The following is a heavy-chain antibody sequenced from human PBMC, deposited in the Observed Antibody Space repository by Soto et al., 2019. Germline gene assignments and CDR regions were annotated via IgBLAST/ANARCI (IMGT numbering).Heavy chain of an antibody. CDR3: ARRLGGGGDYFYGMDV. V-gene: IGHV1-2*02. Sequence: QVQLVQSGPEMKKPGASVKVSCKTSGYTFTEFYIHWMRQVPGRGLEWMGWINARNDGTKFAEKFXAXLXMXXDPSISTSYMELSSLTFGDTAVYYCARRLGGGGDYFYGMDVWGQGTAVTVSS. D-gene: IGHD3-10*01. CDR2: INARNDGT. CDR1: GYTFTEFY. J-gene: IGHJ6*02.